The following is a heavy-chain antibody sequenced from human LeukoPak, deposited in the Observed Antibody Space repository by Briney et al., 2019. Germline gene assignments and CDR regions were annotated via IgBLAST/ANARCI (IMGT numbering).Heavy chain of an antibody. CDR3: ARGGFRFYSSSWYAFDI. V-gene: IGHV4-39*01. J-gene: IGHJ3*02. CDR2: IYYSGST. CDR1: GGSISRSSYY. Sequence: PSETLSLTCIVSGGSISRSSYYWGWIRQPPGRGLEWIGSIYYSGSTYYNPSLKSRVTISVNTSKNQFSLKLSSVTAADTAVYYCARGGFRFYSSSWYAFDIWGQGTMVTVSS. D-gene: IGHD6-13*01.